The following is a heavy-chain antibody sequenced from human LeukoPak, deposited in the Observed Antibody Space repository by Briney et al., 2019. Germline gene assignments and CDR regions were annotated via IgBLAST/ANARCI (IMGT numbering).Heavy chain of an antibody. J-gene: IGHJ6*02. D-gene: IGHD2-21*02. CDR2: INHSGST. CDR3: ARGRVSVTGYYFAMDV. Sequence: SETLSLTCTVYGKSFSGYYWACIRQSPGKGLEWIGEINHSGSTDYNPSLKSRVSISIDTSKNHLSLKLSSVTAADTAVYYCARGRVSVTGYYFAMDVWGQGTTVTVSS. V-gene: IGHV4-34*01. CDR1: GKSFSGYY.